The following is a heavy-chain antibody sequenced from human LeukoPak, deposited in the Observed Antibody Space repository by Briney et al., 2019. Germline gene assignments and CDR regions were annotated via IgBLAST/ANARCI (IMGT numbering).Heavy chain of an antibody. V-gene: IGHV3-74*01. CDR3: ASILTADWNDRANAFDI. CDR1: GFTFSSYW. D-gene: IGHD1-1*01. J-gene: IGHJ3*02. CDR2: INSDGSST. Sequence: GGSLRLSCAASGFTFSSYWMHWVRQAPGNGLVWVSRINSDGSSTSYADSVKGRFTISRDNAKNTLYLQMNSLRAEDTAVYYCASILTADWNDRANAFDIWGQGTMVTVSS.